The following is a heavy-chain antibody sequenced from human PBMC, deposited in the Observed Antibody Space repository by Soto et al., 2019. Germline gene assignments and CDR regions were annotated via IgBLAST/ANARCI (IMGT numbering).Heavy chain of an antibody. CDR2: IYYRGST. V-gene: IGHV4-39*01. CDR3: ARRPYYYDSPGPPR. CDR1: GGSVDSNRYY. J-gene: IGHJ4*02. Sequence: SETLSLTCTVSGGSVDSNRYYWAWIRQPPGKGLEWIGSIYYRGSTYYNPSLQSRVTISVDTSKNQFSLKLISVTAADTAVYYCARRPYYYDSPGPPRWGQGTLVTVSS. D-gene: IGHD3-22*01.